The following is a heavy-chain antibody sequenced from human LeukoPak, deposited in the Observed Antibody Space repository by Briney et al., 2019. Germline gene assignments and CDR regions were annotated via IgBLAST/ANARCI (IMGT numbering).Heavy chain of an antibody. J-gene: IGHJ4*02. Sequence: PSETLSLTCTVSGVSISSGGYYWSWIRQHPGKGLEWIVYIYYSGSTYDNPSLKSRVTISVDTSKNQFSLKLSSVTAADTAVYYCARSERGYSSSSRAFDYWGQGTLVTVSS. V-gene: IGHV4-31*03. CDR1: GVSISSGGYY. D-gene: IGHD6-6*01. CDR3: ARSERGYSSSSRAFDY. CDR2: IYYSGST.